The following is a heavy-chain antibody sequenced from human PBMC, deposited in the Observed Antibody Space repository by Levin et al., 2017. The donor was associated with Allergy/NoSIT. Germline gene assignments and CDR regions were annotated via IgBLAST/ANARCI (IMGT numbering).Heavy chain of an antibody. CDR2: IYPGDSDS. V-gene: IGHV5-51*01. CDR1: GYSFTDYW. J-gene: IGHJ4*02. CDR3: ASGGPNWNDFNY. Sequence: GESLKISCKTSGYSFTDYWIGWVRQMPGKGLEWMGIIYPGDSDSKYSPSFQGHVTISADKSITTAYLQWHSLRASDTAMYYCASGGPNWNDFNYWGQGTLVTVSS. D-gene: IGHD1-1*01.